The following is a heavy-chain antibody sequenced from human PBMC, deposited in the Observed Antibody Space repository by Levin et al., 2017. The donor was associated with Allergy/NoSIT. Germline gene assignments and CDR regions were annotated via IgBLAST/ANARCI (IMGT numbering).Heavy chain of an antibody. J-gene: IGHJ5*02. Sequence: GESLKISCAASGFTFSSYGMHWVRQAPGKGLEWVAVISYDGSNKYYADSVKGRFTISRDNSKNTLYLQMNSLRAEDTAVYYCAKDGDYSNYNWFDPWGQGTLVTVSS. CDR3: AKDGDYSNYNWFDP. CDR1: GFTFSSYG. CDR2: ISYDGSNK. D-gene: IGHD4-11*01. V-gene: IGHV3-30*18.